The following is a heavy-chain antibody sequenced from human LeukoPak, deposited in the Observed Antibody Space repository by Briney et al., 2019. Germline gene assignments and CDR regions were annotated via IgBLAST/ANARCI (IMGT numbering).Heavy chain of an antibody. J-gene: IGHJ1*01. Sequence: PRGSLRLSCAASGFTFNSYSMSWGRQAPGAGLGWVSAISPTGDSTTYADSLKGRVTLYRATSKHTLCLHMNCPTADDTAVYYCARRLAAPGITDHFHGWGQGTLVTVSS. CDR1: GFTFNSYS. CDR3: ARRLAAPGITDHFHG. CDR2: ISPTGDST. V-gene: IGHV3-23*01. D-gene: IGHD6-13*01.